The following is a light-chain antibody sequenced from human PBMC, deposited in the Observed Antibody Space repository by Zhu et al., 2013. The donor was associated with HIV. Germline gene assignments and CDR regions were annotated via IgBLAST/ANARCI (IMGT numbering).Light chain of an antibody. V-gene: IGLV2-14*01. CDR3: SSYTSSNTYV. J-gene: IGLJ1*01. CDR1: NSDIGGYNY. Sequence: QSALTQPASVSGSPGQSITISCTGSNSDIGGYNYVSWYQQYPGKAPKLILYEGSNRPSGVSNRFSASKSDNTAALTISGLQPEDEADYYCSSYTSSNTYVFGTGTKVTVL. CDR2: EGS.